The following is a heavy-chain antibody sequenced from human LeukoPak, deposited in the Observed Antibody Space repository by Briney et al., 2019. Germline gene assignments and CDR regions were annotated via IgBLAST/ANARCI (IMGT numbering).Heavy chain of an antibody. V-gene: IGHV3-21*01. CDR2: ISSSSSYI. CDR3: ARSQYGSGSYYNDDY. CDR1: GFTFSSYS. J-gene: IGHJ4*02. D-gene: IGHD3-10*01. Sequence: GGSLRLSCAASGFTFSSYSMNWVRQAPGKGLEWVSSISSSSSYIYYADSVKGRFTISRDNAKNSLYLQMNSLRAEDTAVYYCARSQYGSGSYYNDDYCGQGTLVTVSS.